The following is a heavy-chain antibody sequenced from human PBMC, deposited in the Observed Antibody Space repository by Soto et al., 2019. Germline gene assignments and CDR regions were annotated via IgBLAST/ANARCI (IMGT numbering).Heavy chain of an antibody. V-gene: IGHV3-23*01. CDR3: PQSSDSSGRGVDY. CDR2: ISGSGGST. D-gene: IGHD3-22*01. CDR1: GFTFSGYA. Sequence: PWGSLSLSWAASGFTFSGYAMSWVRQAPQKWLEWVSAISGSGGSTYYADSVKGRLTISRDNSEHTLYLQVNSLRAEDKAVYYFPQSSDSSGRGVDYWGPGPLVNVSS. J-gene: IGHJ4*02.